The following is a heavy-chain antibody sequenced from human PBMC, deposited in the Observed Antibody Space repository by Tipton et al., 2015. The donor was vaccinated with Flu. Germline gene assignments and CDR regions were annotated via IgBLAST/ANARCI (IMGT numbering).Heavy chain of an antibody. J-gene: IGHJ6*02. D-gene: IGHD6-6*01. CDR3: ARDRSEGYRSSSRYYYYGMDV. CDR1: GGTFSSYT. V-gene: IGHV1-69*09. CDR2: IISILGIA. Sequence: QLVQSGAEVKKPGSSVKVSCKAPGGTFSSYTISWVRQAPGQGLEWMGRIISILGIANYEQKFQRRVTITADKSTSTTYMELSSLGSKDTAVYYCARDRSEGYRSSSRYYYYGMDVWGQGTTVTVSS.